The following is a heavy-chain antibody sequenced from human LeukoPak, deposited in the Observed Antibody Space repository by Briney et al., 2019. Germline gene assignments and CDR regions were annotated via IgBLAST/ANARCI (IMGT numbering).Heavy chain of an antibody. CDR2: INHNGNVN. V-gene: IGHV3-7*03. Sequence: GGSLRLSCAASGFTFSSYWVNWARQAPGTGLGWVACINHNGNVNYYVDSVKGRFTISRDNAKNSLYLQMSNLRAEDTAVYFCARGGGLDVWGQGATVTVSS. D-gene: IGHD3-16*01. CDR3: ARGGGLDV. J-gene: IGHJ6*02. CDR1: GFTFSSYW.